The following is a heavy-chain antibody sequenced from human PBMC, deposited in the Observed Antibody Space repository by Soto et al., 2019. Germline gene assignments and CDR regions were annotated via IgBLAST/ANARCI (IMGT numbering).Heavy chain of an antibody. V-gene: IGHV1-2*02. CDR3: ARDRLDTAMVTRVWYYYYYYGMDV. CDR1: GYTFTGYY. D-gene: IGHD5-18*01. Sequence: QVQLVQSGAEVKKPGASVKVSCKASGYTFTGYYMHWVRQAPGQGLEWMGWINPNSGGTNYAQKFQGRVTMTRDTSISTAYMELSRLRSDDTAVYYCARDRLDTAMVTRVWYYYYYYGMDVWGQGTTVTVSS. CDR2: INPNSGGT. J-gene: IGHJ6*02.